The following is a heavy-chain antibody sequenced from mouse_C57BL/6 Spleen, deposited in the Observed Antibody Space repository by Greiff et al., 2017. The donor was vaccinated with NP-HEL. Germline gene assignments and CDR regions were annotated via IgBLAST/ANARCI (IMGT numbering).Heavy chain of an antibody. D-gene: IGHD1-1*01. CDR1: GYTFTSYW. J-gene: IGHJ2*01. V-gene: IGHV1-74*01. Sequence: QVQLQQPGAELVKPGASVKVSCKASGYTFTSYWMHWVKQRPGQGLEWIGRIHPSDSDTNYNQKFKGKATLTVDKSSSTADMQLSSLTSEDSAVYYCAMTGLDYGSSQYYFDDWGQGTTLTVSS. CDR3: AMTGLDYGSSQYYFDD. CDR2: IHPSDSDT.